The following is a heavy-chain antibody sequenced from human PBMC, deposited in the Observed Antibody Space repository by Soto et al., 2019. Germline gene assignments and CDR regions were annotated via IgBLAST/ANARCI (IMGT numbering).Heavy chain of an antibody. CDR3: AKGGRGGYDYIDY. CDR1: GFTFSSSG. CDR2: ISYDGTNK. Sequence: GGSLRLSCAASGFTFSSSGLHWVRQAPGKGLEWVAVISYDGTNKYYADSGKGRFTISRDNSKNTLYLQMDSLRAEDTAVYYCAKGGRGGYDYIDYWGQGTLVTVSS. V-gene: IGHV3-30*18. D-gene: IGHD5-12*01. J-gene: IGHJ4*02.